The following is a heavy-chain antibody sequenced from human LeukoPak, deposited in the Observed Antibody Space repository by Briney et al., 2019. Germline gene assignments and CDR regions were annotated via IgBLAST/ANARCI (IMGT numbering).Heavy chain of an antibody. D-gene: IGHD2-2*01. J-gene: IGHJ6*02. CDR3: ARVRLEKVRAYYGMDV. CDR1: GASTSSVDYY. Sequence: SQTLPLTCTVSGASTSSVDYYWTWIRQTLGEGLEWIRFIYHNGNTQYNPSLKSAITISIDTSKNQFSLTLSSVTAADTAVYYCARVRLEKVRAYYGMDVWGQGTTVTVSS. V-gene: IGHV4-30-4*01. CDR2: IYHNGNT.